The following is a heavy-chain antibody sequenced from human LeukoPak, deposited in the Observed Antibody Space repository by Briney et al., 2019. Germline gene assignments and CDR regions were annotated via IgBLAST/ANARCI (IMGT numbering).Heavy chain of an antibody. V-gene: IGHV4-61*02. CDR3: ARDANDFWSGYSGY. J-gene: IGHJ4*02. Sequence: SQTLSLTCTVSGGSISSGSYYWSWIRQPAGKGLEWLGRIYTSGSTNYNPSLKSRVTISVDTSKNQFSLKLSSVTAADTAVYYCARDANDFWSGYSGYWGQGTLVTVSS. D-gene: IGHD3-3*01. CDR2: IYTSGST. CDR1: GGSISSGSYY.